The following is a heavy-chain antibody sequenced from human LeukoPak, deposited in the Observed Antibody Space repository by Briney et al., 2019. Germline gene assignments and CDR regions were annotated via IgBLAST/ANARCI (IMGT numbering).Heavy chain of an antibody. J-gene: IGHJ4*02. CDR1: GFSFSSYA. CDR3: AKDYQSVVVAAYFGPFDY. V-gene: IGHV3-23*01. CDR2: ISGSDDST. D-gene: IGHD2-15*01. Sequence: GGSLRLSCAASGFSFSSYAMNWVRQAPGKGLEWVSGISGSDDSTYYADSVKGRFTISRDTSKNTLYLQMNSLRAEDTAVYYCAKDYQSVVVAAYFGPFDYWGQGTLVTVSS.